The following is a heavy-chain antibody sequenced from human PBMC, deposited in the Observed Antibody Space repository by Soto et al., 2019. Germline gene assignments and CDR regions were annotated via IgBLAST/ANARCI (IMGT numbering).Heavy chain of an antibody. J-gene: IGHJ4*02. CDR2: IYSGGST. D-gene: IGHD2-2*02. CDR1: GFTVSSNF. CDR3: ARSTLGYCSSTSCYTASTTGTYFDY. Sequence: GGSLRLSCAASGFTVSSNFMSWVRQAPGKGLEWVSVIYSGGSTYYADSVKGRFTISRDNSKNTLYLQMNSLRAEDTAVYYCARSTLGYCSSTSCYTASTTGTYFDYWGQGTLVTVSS. V-gene: IGHV3-53*01.